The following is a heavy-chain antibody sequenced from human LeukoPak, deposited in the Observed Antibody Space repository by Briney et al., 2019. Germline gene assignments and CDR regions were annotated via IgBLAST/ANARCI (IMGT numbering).Heavy chain of an antibody. J-gene: IGHJ6*03. Sequence: SETLSLTCVVYGESFSGYYWTWIRQPPGKGLEWIGEIIDTGSTKYNSSLKSRVTISVDTSKNEFSLKLSSVTAADTAVYYCARHNGYSYGYDYYYYYMDVWGKGTTVTISS. CDR3: ARHNGYSYGYDYYYYYMDV. CDR2: IIDTGST. CDR1: GESFSGYY. D-gene: IGHD5-18*01. V-gene: IGHV4-34*12.